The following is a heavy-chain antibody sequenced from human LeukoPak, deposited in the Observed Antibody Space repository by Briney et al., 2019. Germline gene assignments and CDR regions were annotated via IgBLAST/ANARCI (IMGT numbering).Heavy chain of an antibody. V-gene: IGHV3-23*01. CDR3: ARDRLGSLDY. CDR2: MSGSGHST. J-gene: IGHJ4*02. Sequence: PGGSLRLSCAASGFTLNNYAMSWVRQAPGKGPEWVSVMSGSGHSTEYADSVKGRFTISRDNAKNSLYLQMNSLRAEDTAVYYCARDRLGSLDYWGQGTLVTVSS. CDR1: GFTLNNYA. D-gene: IGHD6-19*01.